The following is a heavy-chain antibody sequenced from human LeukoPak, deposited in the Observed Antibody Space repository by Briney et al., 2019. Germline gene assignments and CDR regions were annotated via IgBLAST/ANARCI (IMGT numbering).Heavy chain of an antibody. Sequence: ASVKVSCKASGYTFTSYGISWVRQAPGQGLEWMGWISAYNGNTNYAQKLQGRVTMTTDTSTSTAYMEPRSLRSDDTAVYYCARGGPTPTGWFGELLPNFNDPYGMDVWGQGTTVTVSS. V-gene: IGHV1-18*01. J-gene: IGHJ6*02. CDR1: GYTFTSYG. CDR2: ISAYNGNT. CDR3: ARGGPTPTGWFGELLPNFNDPYGMDV. D-gene: IGHD3-10*01.